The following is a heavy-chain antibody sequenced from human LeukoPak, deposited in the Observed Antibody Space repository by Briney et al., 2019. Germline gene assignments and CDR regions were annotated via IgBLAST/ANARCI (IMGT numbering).Heavy chain of an antibody. D-gene: IGHD2-2*01. CDR2: IYYSGST. J-gene: IGHJ5*01. CDR3: ARRGYCSSTSCYEYWFDP. V-gene: IGHV4-39*01. CDR1: GGSISSSSYY. Sequence: PSETLSLTCTVSGGSISSSSYYWGWIRQPPGKGLEGIGIIYYSGSTYYNPSLKSRLTISVDTSKNQFSLKMSSVTATDTAVYSCARRGYCSSTSCYEYWFDPWGQGTLVTVSS.